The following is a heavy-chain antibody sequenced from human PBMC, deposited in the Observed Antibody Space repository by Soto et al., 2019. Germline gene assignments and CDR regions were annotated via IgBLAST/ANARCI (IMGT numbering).Heavy chain of an antibody. Sequence: GASVKVSCKASGYTFTSYYMHWVRQAPGQGLEWMGIINPSGGSTSYAQKFQGRVTMTRDTSTCTVYMELSSLRSEDTAVYYCARDPEYSSSSVSPGDYWGQGTLVTVSS. V-gene: IGHV1-46*01. CDR3: ARDPEYSSSSVSPGDY. CDR2: INPSGGST. D-gene: IGHD6-6*01. CDR1: GYTFTSYY. J-gene: IGHJ4*02.